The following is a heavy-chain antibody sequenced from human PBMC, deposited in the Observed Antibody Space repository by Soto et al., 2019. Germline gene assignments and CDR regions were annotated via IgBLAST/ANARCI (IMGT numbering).Heavy chain of an antibody. CDR1: GFTFSSYA. Sequence: GGSLRVSCAASGFTFSSYAMGWVRQAPGKGLGWVSVIDYSGGTTYYADSVKGRFTISRDNSRSTLYLQMNSLRPEDTAVYYCAKEATRTSGWYYFDYWGQGALVTVS. D-gene: IGHD6-19*01. CDR3: AKEATRTSGWYYFDY. V-gene: IGHV3-23*01. CDR2: IDYSGGTT. J-gene: IGHJ4*02.